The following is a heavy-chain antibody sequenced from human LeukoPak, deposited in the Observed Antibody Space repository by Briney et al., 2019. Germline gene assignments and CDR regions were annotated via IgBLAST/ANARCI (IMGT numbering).Heavy chain of an antibody. Sequence: PSETLSLTCTVSGGSISSGDYYWSWIRQPPGKGLEWIGYIYYSGSTYYNPSLKSRVTISVDTSKNQFSLKVNSVTAADTAVYYCALYGSGSYNFDFWGQETLVTVSS. J-gene: IGHJ4*02. V-gene: IGHV4-30-4*01. CDR3: ALYGSGSYNFDF. CDR1: GGSISSGDYY. CDR2: IYYSGST. D-gene: IGHD3-10*01.